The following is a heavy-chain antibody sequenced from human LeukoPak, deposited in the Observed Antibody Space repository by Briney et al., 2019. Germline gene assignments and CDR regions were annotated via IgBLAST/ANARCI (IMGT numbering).Heavy chain of an antibody. V-gene: IGHV1-18*01. J-gene: IGHJ4*02. Sequence: GASVKVSCKASGYTFTSYGISWARQAPGQGLEWMGWVSGYNVNTNYAQKLQGRVTMTTDTITSTAYMELRSLRSDDTAVYYCAREGYRSGGTCYSGSIDYWGQGTLVTVSS. D-gene: IGHD2-15*01. CDR2: VSGYNVNT. CDR3: AREGYRSGGTCYSGSIDY. CDR1: GYTFTSYG.